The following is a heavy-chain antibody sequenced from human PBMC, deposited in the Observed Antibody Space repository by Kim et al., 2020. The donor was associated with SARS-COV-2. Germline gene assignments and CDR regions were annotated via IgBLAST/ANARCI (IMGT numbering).Heavy chain of an antibody. CDR1: GYSFTSYW. V-gene: IGHV5-51*01. CDR2: IYPGDSDT. CDR3: ARHGNIVVVPAAGRYYYYYYGMDV. D-gene: IGHD2-2*01. Sequence: GESLKISRKGSGYSFTSYWIGWVRQMPGKGLEWMGIIYPGDSDTRYSPSFQGQVTISADKSISTAYLQWSSLKASDTAMYYCARHGNIVVVPAAGRYYYYYYGMDVWGQGTTVTVSS. J-gene: IGHJ6*02.